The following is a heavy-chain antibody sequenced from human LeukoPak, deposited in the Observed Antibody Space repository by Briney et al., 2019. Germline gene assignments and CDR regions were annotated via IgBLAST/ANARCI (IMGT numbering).Heavy chain of an antibody. CDR3: ASLKGSSSWENWFDP. V-gene: IGHV3-33*01. CDR2: IWYDGSNK. Sequence: GGSLRLSCAASGFTFSNYGMYWVRQAPGKGLEWVAVIWYDGSNKYYADSVKGRFTLSRDNSKNTLYLQMNSLRAEDTAVYYCASLKGSSSWENWFDPWGQGTLVTVSS. D-gene: IGHD6-13*01. CDR1: GFTFSNYG. J-gene: IGHJ5*02.